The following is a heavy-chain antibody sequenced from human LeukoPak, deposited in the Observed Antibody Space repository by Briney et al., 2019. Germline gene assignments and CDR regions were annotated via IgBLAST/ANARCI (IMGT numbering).Heavy chain of an antibody. J-gene: IGHJ3*02. CDR3: ASFTDYGDSLNAFDI. D-gene: IGHD4-17*01. CDR2: ISAYNGNT. V-gene: IGHV1-18*01. Sequence: VASVKASCKASGYTFTSYGISWVRQAPGQGLEWMGWISAYNGNTNYAQKLQGRVTMTTDTSTSTAYMELRSLRSDDTAVYYCASFTDYGDSLNAFDIWGQGTMVTVSS. CDR1: GYTFTSYG.